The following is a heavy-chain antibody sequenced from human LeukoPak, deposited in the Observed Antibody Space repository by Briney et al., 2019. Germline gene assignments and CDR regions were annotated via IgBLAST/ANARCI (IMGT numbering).Heavy chain of an antibody. V-gene: IGHV4-38-2*02. CDR1: GYSISSGYY. J-gene: IGHJ5*02. CDR2: IYHSGST. CDR3: ARGPPRGWFDP. Sequence: SETLSLTCTVSGYSISSGYYWGWIRQPPGKGLEWIGSIYHSGSTYYNPSLKSRVTISVDTSKNQFSLNLSSVTAADTAVYYCARGPPRGWFDPWGQGTLVTVSS.